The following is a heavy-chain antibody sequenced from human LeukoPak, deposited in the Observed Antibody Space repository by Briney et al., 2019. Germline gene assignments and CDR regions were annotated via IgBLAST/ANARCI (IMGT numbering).Heavy chain of an antibody. CDR2: ISGGGDIT. V-gene: IGHV3-23*01. Sequence: GGSLRLSCAASGFNFANHAMSWVRQTAGKGLEWVSAISGGGDITYYADSVKGRFTISRDNSKDTLFLQMHSLRPGDTAVYYCVRAGNTMVTDFDYWGQGTLVTVSS. D-gene: IGHD5-18*01. J-gene: IGHJ4*02. CDR3: VRAGNTMVTDFDY. CDR1: GFNFANHA.